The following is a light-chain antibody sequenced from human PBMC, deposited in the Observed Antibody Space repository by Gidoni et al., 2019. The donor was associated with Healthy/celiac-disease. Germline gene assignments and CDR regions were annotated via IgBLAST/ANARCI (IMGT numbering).Light chain of an antibody. V-gene: IGKV3-11*01. CDR2: DAS. Sequence: IEITQSPATLSLSPGERATLSCRASQSVSSYLAWYHQKPGQAPRLLIYDASNRATGIPARFSGSGSGTDFTLTISSLEPEDFAVYYCQQRSNWPRTFGQGTKLEIK. CDR3: QQRSNWPRT. CDR1: QSVSSY. J-gene: IGKJ2*02.